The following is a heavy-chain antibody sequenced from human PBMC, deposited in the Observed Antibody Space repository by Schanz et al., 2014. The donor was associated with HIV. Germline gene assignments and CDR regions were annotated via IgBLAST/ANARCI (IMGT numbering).Heavy chain of an antibody. Sequence: EVHLVESGGGMVQPGGSLRLSCAASGFTFSDFWMTWVRQAPGKGLEWVANIKQDGTEMYYVDSVKGRFTISRDNAKNSLYLQMNSLRDEDTALYFCARGWRENSFDYWGQGTPVTVSS. CDR2: IKQDGTEM. D-gene: IGHD4-4*01. J-gene: IGHJ4*02. V-gene: IGHV3-7*01. CDR3: ARGWRENSFDY. CDR1: GFTFSDFW.